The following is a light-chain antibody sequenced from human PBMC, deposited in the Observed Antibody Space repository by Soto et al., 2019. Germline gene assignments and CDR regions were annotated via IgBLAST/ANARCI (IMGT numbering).Light chain of an antibody. CDR3: QRYGASSFT. V-gene: IGKV3-20*01. J-gene: IGKJ2*01. CDR2: ATS. CDR1: QSVDSSY. Sequence: EIVLTQSPGTLSLSPGERATLSCRASQSVDSSYLSWYQHKPGQAPRLLIYATSSRATGIPDRFSGSGSGTDFTLTISRLEPEDFAVYYCQRYGASSFTFGQGTTLEIK.